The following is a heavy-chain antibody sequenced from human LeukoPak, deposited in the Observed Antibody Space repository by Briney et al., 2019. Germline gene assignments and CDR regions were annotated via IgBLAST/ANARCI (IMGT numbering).Heavy chain of an antibody. CDR1: GFTFSSYA. CDR2: LSGSGGST. J-gene: IGHJ4*02. V-gene: IGHV3-23*01. Sequence: GGSLRLSCAASGFTFSSYAMTWVRQAPGKGLEWVSALSGSGGSTYYADSVQGRFTISRDNSKNTLYLQMNSLRAEDTALYYCAKDLRDCSGGSCYSSDYWGQGTLVTVSS. D-gene: IGHD2-15*01. CDR3: AKDLRDCSGGSCYSSDY.